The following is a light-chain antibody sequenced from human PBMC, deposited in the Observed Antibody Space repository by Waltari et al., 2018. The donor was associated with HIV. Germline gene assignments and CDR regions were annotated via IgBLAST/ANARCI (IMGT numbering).Light chain of an antibody. CDR1: QSVSSSY. Sequence: EIDLTQSPGTLSLSPGERATLSCRASQSVSSSYLAWYQQKPGQAPRLLIYGASSRATGIPDRFSGSGSGTDFTLTISRLEPEDFAVYYCQQYGSSPPTTFGQGTKVEIK. J-gene: IGKJ1*01. CDR3: QQYGSSPPTT. V-gene: IGKV3-20*01. CDR2: GAS.